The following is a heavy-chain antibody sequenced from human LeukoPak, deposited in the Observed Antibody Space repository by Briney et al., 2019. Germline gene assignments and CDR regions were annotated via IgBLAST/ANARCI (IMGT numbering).Heavy chain of an antibody. D-gene: IGHD6-19*01. J-gene: IGHJ5*02. Sequence: SETLSLTCTVSGASVGNYDWSWIRQPPGKGLEWIGYIYHSGSTYYNPSLKSRVTIPLDTSKNQFSLKLRSVTAADTAVYYCARDRRQWLRGPFDPWGQGTLVTVSS. CDR3: ARDRRQWLRGPFDP. CDR2: IYHSGST. V-gene: IGHV4-59*02. CDR1: GASVGNYD.